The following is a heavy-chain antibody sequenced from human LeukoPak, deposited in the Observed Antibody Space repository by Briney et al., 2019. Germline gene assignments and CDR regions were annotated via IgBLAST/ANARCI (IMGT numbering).Heavy chain of an antibody. CDR3: ARESDFWSGCFES. Sequence: SETLSLTCTVSGYSISSGYYWGWIRQPPGKGLEWIGNFYHSGLTYYNPSLKSRVTISVDTSKNQFSLKLNSVTAADTAIYYCARESDFWSGCFESWGQGTLVTVSS. V-gene: IGHV4-38-2*02. D-gene: IGHD3-3*01. J-gene: IGHJ4*02. CDR1: GYSISSGYY. CDR2: FYHSGLT.